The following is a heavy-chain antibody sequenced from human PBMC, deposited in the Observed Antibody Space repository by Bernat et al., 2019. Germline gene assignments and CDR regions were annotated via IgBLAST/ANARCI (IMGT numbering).Heavy chain of an antibody. D-gene: IGHD6-19*01. CDR2: INACNGNT. V-gene: IGHV1-3*01. CDR1: GYTFTSYA. Sequence: QVQLVQSGAEVKKPGASVKVSCKASGYTFTSYAIHWVRQAPGQGLEWMGWINACNGNTKYAQKFQGRVTITRDTSASTAYMELSSLRSEDTAVYYCAREAVAAGYGMDVWGQGTTVTVSS. J-gene: IGHJ6*02. CDR3: AREAVAAGYGMDV.